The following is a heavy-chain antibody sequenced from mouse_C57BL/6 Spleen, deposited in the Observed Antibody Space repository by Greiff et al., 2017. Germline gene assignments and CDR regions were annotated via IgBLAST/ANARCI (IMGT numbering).Heavy chain of an antibody. J-gene: IGHJ3*01. D-gene: IGHD2-4*01. CDR1: GFTFSDYG. Sequence: EVQGVESGGGLVKPGGSLKLSCAASGFTFSDYGMHWVRQAPEKGLGWVAYISSGSSTIYYADTVKGRFTISRDTAKNTLFLQMTRLRSEDTAMYYCARKDYDALFAYWGQGTLVTVSA. V-gene: IGHV5-17*01. CDR2: ISSGSSTI. CDR3: ARKDYDALFAY.